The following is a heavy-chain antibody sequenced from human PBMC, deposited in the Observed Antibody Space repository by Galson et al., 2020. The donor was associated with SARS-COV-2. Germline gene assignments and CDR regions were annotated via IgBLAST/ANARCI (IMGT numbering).Heavy chain of an antibody. CDR1: GFTFSDHA. CDR2: IFFDGSEK. V-gene: IGHV3-33*01. CDR3: ARDGQSSRGWAFDY. J-gene: IGHJ4*02. D-gene: IGHD6-19*01. Sequence: GESLKISCAASGFTFSDHAMYWVRQAPGKGLEWVAQIFFDGSEKYYGDSVRGRFTISRDSSKNTVYLQMNNLRVDDTAVYYCARDGQSSRGWAFDYWGQGTLLTVSS.